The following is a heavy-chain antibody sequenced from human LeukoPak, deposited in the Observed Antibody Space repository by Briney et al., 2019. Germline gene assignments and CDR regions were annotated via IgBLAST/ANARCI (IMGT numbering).Heavy chain of an antibody. CDR2: IIPIFGAA. D-gene: IGHD6-13*01. J-gene: IGHJ3*02. V-gene: IGHV1-69*01. CDR1: GGTFSSYA. CDR3: ARDTIAVAALGDAFDI. Sequence: SVKVSCKASGGTFSSYAISWVRQAPGQGLEWMGGIIPIFGAANYAQNFQGRVTINADESTRTAYMKLSSLRSEDTAVYYCARDTIAVAALGDAFDIWGQGTMVTVSS.